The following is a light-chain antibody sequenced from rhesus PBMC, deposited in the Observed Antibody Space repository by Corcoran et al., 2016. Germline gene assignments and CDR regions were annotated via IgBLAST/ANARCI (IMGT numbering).Light chain of an antibody. CDR1: QSVSSS. Sequence: EIVMTQSPATLSLSPGERATLSCRASQSVSSSLAWYQQPPGQAPRLLIDGACSRATSIPDRFSGSGSGTEFTLTISSLEPEDFAVYYCQQYSKWPLTFGGGTKVEIK. V-gene: IGKV3-42*03. CDR3: QQYSKWPLT. CDR2: GAC. J-gene: IGKJ4*01.